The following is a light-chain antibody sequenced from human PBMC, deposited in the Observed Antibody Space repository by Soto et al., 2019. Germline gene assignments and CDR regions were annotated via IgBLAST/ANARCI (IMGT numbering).Light chain of an antibody. CDR1: QSVLYSSTNKNY. J-gene: IGKJ1*01. CDR3: HKYYSGQWT. Sequence: IVMTQSPDSLAVSLGERATINCKSSQSVLYSSTNKNYLAWYQQKPGQPPKLLIYWASTRESGVPDRFSGSGSGTDFTLTISSLQAEDVAVYYCHKYYSGQWTFGQGTKVEIK. V-gene: IGKV4-1*01. CDR2: WAS.